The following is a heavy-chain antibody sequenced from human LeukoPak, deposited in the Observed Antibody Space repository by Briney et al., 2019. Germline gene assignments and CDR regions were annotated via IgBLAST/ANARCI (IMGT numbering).Heavy chain of an antibody. J-gene: IGHJ4*02. Sequence: ASVKVSCKASGYTFTGYYMHWVRQAPGQGLEWMGWINPNSGGTKYTQKFRGRVTMTRDTSISTIYMELSRLRSDDTAVYYCAREAYCGGDCRSPFFDYWGQGTLVTVSS. D-gene: IGHD2-21*02. CDR1: GYTFTGYY. CDR2: INPNSGGT. CDR3: AREAYCGGDCRSPFFDY. V-gene: IGHV1-2*02.